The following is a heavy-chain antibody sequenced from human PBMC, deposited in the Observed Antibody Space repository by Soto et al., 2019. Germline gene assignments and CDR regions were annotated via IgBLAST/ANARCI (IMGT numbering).Heavy chain of an antibody. V-gene: IGHV3-23*01. CDR3: ARMTAAGYFDY. CDR2: ISGSGSST. CDR1: GFTFTSYA. Sequence: GGSLRPSCAASGFTFTSYAMNWVRQAPGKGLEWVSTISGSGSSTYFADSVRGRFTISRDNSRNTLYLQMNRLRAEDTAVFYCARMTAAGYFDYWGQGTQVTVSS. J-gene: IGHJ4*02. D-gene: IGHD6-13*01.